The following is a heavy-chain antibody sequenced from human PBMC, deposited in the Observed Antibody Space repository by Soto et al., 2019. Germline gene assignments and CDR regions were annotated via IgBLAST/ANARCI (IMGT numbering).Heavy chain of an antibody. V-gene: IGHV3-74*01. CDR1: GFTFSSYW. D-gene: IGHD5-12*01. CDR3: ARGLSGYYGFDY. CDR2: IKGDGTNT. Sequence: EVQLVESGGGLVQFGGSLRLSCAASGFTFSSYWMHWVRQVPGKGLVWVSRIKGDGTNTGYADSVKGRFTISRDNVKNTLDLQLNSLRAEDTAVYYCARGLSGYYGFDYWGQGTLLTVSS. J-gene: IGHJ4*02.